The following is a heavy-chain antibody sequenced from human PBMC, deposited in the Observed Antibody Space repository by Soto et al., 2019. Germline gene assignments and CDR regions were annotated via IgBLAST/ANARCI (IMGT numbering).Heavy chain of an antibody. CDR1: GFTFSSYA. V-gene: IGHV3-23*01. CDR2: ISGSGGST. J-gene: IGHJ4*02. CDR3: AAPVFHCSSTSCYAGTGDY. D-gene: IGHD2-2*01. Sequence: GGSLRLSCAASGFTFSSYAMSWVRQAPGKGLEWVSAISGSGGSTYYADSVKGRFTISRDNSKNTLYLQMNSLRAEDTAVYYCAAPVFHCSSTSCYAGTGDYWGQGTLVTVSS.